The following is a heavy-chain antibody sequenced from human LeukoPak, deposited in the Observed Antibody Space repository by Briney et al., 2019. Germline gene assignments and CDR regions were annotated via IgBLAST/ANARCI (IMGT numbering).Heavy chain of an antibody. V-gene: IGHV3-21*06. CDR2: ISSGSNYI. CDR3: ARDKAQDSVYYGMDV. CDR1: GFTFSNYR. J-gene: IGHJ6*02. D-gene: IGHD6-6*01. Sequence: PGGSLRLSCAASGFTFSNYRISWVRQAPGKGLEWVSSISSGSNYIYYADSVKGRFTISRDNARTSLYLQMNSLRAEDTAVYYCARDKAQDSVYYGMDVWGQGTTVTVSS.